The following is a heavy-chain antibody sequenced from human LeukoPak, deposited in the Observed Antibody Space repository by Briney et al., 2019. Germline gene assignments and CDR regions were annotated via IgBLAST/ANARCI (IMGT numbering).Heavy chain of an antibody. D-gene: IGHD3-16*02. CDR3: ARELRDYVWGSYRFIRQDWFDP. CDR1: GFTFSSYW. CDR2: IKRDGSEK. J-gene: IGHJ5*02. Sequence: GGSLRLSCAASGFTFSSYWMSWVRQAPGKGLEWVANIKRDGSEKYYVDSVKGRFTISRDNAKNSLYLQMNSLRAEDTAVYYCARELRDYVWGSYRFIRQDWFDPWGQGTLVTVSS. V-gene: IGHV3-7*03.